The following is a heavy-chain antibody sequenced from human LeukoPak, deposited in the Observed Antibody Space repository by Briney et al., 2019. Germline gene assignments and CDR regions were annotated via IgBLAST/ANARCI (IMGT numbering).Heavy chain of an antibody. Sequence: GGSLRLSCAASGFTFSSYEMNWVRQAPGKGLEWVSYVSSSGSTIYYADSVKGRFTISGDNAKNSLYLQMNSLRAEDTAVYYCARGGTLEYFQHWGQGTLVTVSS. CDR3: ARGGTLEYFQH. CDR1: GFTFSSYE. CDR2: VSSSGSTI. V-gene: IGHV3-48*03. J-gene: IGHJ1*01.